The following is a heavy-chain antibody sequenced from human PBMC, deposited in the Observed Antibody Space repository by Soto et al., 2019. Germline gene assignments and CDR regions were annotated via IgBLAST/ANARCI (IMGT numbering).Heavy chain of an antibody. Sequence: PXETLSLTRHVAGPSITTYYWSWIRQAPGKGLEWIGNVYHTGTTDYNSSLKSRVTISVDTSKNQFSLNMNSVTAADTAVYYCARRLFGSGWTLDYWGQGALVTVSS. CDR3: ARRLFGSGWTLDY. CDR2: VYHTGTT. J-gene: IGHJ4*02. V-gene: IGHV4-59*01. D-gene: IGHD6-19*01. CDR1: GPSITTYY.